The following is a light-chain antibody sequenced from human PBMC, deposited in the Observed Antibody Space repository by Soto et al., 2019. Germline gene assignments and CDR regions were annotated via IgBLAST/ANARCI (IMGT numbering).Light chain of an antibody. CDR1: QGISSW. V-gene: IGKV1-12*01. CDR3: LQTHSFPLA. Sequence: DIQMTQSPSSVSASVGDRVTITCRASQGISSWLAWYQKKPGKAPNLLIYSASSLQRGVPSRFSGSGSGTDFTLTFRSLQPEDFATYYCLQTHSFPLAFGGGTTVDIK. CDR2: SAS. J-gene: IGKJ4*01.